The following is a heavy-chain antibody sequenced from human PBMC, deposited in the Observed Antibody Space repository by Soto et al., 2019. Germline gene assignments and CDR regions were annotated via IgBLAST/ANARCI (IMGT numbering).Heavy chain of an antibody. D-gene: IGHD1-7*01. CDR2: IKQDGSEK. CDR3: VRGGITGTTTYYGMDV. V-gene: IGHV3-7*01. J-gene: IGHJ6*02. Sequence: GGSPRLSCAASGLTFSNYWMTWVRQAPGKGLEWVANIKQDGSEKYQVDSVKGRFTISRDNAKNSLYLQMNSLRAEDTAVYYCVRGGITGTTTYYGMDVWGQGTTVTVSS. CDR1: GLTFSNYW.